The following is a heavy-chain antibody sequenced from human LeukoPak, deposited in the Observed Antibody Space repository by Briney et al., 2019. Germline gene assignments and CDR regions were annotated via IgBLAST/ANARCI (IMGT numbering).Heavy chain of an antibody. V-gene: IGHV4-30-4*08. J-gene: IGHJ6*03. CDR1: GGSISSGDYY. D-gene: IGHD1-14*01. CDR3: ARGGWRTSYYYYMDV. Sequence: NPSETLSLTCTVSGGSISSGDYYWSWIRQPPGKGLEWIGYIYYSGSTYYNPSLKSRVTISVDTSKNQFSLKLSSVTAADTAVYYCARGGWRTSYYYYMDVGGKGTTVTVSS. CDR2: IYYSGST.